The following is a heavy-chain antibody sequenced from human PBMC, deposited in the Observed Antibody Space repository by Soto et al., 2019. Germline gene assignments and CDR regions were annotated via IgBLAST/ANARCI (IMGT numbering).Heavy chain of an antibody. J-gene: IGHJ4*02. V-gene: IGHV3-23*01. CDR1: GFTFSSSE. D-gene: IGHD5-12*01. CDR2: MTVSGST. CDR3: AKGTRWLQWGHLDS. Sequence: GASLRLPCAASGFTFSSSEMKWVRQGPGKGLEGVSGMTVSGSTYYADSVKGRFAVSRDSTQSTMYLQMNSLRTDDTALYHCAKGTRWLQWGHLDSWGQGTMVTVSS.